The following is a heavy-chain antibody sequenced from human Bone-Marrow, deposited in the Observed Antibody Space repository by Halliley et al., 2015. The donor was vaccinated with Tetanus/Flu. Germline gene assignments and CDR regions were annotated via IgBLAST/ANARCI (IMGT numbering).Heavy chain of an antibody. CDR2: IYDRGNT. D-gene: IGHD4-17*01. CDR1: GGSISSYY. J-gene: IGHJ4*02. CDR3: ARDLGFNDYGEDALDY. Sequence: TLSLTCTVSGGSISSYYWSWIRQPPGKGLQWIGYIYDRGNTNYNPSLKSRVSISVDTSKNQVSLSLNPVTVADTAVYYCARDLGFNDYGEDALDYWGQGILVTVSS. V-gene: IGHV4-59*01.